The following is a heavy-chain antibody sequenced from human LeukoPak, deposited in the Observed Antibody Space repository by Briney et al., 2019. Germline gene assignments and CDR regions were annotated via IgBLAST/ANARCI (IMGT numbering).Heavy chain of an antibody. J-gene: IGHJ6*04. CDR3: ASSYYYGSGSYFHYGMDV. V-gene: IGHV5-51*01. Sequence: GEPLKISCKGSGYSFTSYWIGWVRQMPGKGLEWMGIIYPGDSDTRYSPSFQGQVTISADKSISTAYLQWSSLKASDTATYYCASSYYYGSGSYFHYGMDVWGKGTTVTVSS. CDR1: GYSFTSYW. D-gene: IGHD3-10*01. CDR2: IYPGDSDT.